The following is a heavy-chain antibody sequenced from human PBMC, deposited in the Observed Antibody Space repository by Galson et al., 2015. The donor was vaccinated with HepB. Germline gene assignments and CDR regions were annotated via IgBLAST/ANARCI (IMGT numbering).Heavy chain of an antibody. J-gene: IGHJ3*02. Sequence: SLRLSCAASGFTFSSYSMNWVRQAPGKGLEWVSSISSSSSYIYYADSVKGRFTISRDNAKNSLYLQMNSLRAEDTAVYYCARDLHLLPRQRANAFDIWGQGTMVTVSS. CDR3: ARDLHLLPRQRANAFDI. V-gene: IGHV3-21*01. CDR1: GFTFSSYS. D-gene: IGHD2-15*01. CDR2: ISSSSSYI.